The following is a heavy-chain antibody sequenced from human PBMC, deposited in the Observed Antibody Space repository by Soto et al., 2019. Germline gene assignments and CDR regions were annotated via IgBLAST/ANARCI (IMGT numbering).Heavy chain of an antibody. CDR2: IGTAGDT. Sequence: EVQLVESGGGWVQPGGSLRLSWAASGFTFSSYDMHWVRQATGKGLEWVSAIGTAGDTYYPGSVKGRFTISRENAKNSLYLQMNSLRAEETAVYYCARGRYRGYEIEPPRTSYYYGMDGWGQGTKVTVSS. CDR3: ARGRYRGYEIEPPRTSYYYGMDG. V-gene: IGHV3-13*01. D-gene: IGHD5-12*01. J-gene: IGHJ6*02. CDR1: GFTFSSYD.